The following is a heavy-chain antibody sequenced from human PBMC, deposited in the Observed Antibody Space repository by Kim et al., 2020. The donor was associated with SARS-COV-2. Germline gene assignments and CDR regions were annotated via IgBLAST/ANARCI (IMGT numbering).Heavy chain of an antibody. CDR2: MFSEGNT. D-gene: IGHD3-10*01. V-gene: IGHV4-61*01. Sequence: SETLSLTCSVSDGSVTSGRYFWSWIRQPPGKGREWRGYMFSEGNTNYNPSLKSRVVISVGTSKNQVSLRLSSVTPADTAVYYCARGRNSFSDSGRRPFDAWGRGTLVSLS. CDR3: ARGRNSFSDSGRRPFDA. J-gene: IGHJ4*02. CDR1: DGSVTSGRYF.